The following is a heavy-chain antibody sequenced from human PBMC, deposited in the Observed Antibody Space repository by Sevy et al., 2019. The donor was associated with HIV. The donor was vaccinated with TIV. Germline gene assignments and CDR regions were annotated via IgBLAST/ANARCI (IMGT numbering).Heavy chain of an antibody. J-gene: IGHJ2*01. Sequence: ASVKVSCKASGYTFSNYGISWVRQAPGQGLEWMGWISAYNGNTNYAQKVQGRVTMTTDTSTSTAYMELRSLTSDDTAVYYCAKTGYSSGWYLYDFDLWGRGTLVTVSS. CDR3: AKTGYSSGWYLYDFDL. CDR1: GYTFSNYG. V-gene: IGHV1-18*04. D-gene: IGHD6-19*01. CDR2: ISAYNGNT.